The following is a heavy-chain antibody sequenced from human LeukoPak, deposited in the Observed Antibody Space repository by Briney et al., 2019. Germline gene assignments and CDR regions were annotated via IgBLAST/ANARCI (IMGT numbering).Heavy chain of an antibody. V-gene: IGHV3-74*01. D-gene: IGHD6-6*01. CDR1: GFTFSSYW. J-gene: IGHJ4*02. Sequence: GGSLRLSCAASGFTFSSYWMHWVRQVPGKGLVWVSQINSDGRSTSYADSVKGRFTISRDNAKNTLYLQMNSLRAEDTAVYYCARVGSSPPFDWGQGTLVTVSS. CDR3: ARVGSSPPFD. CDR2: INSDGRST.